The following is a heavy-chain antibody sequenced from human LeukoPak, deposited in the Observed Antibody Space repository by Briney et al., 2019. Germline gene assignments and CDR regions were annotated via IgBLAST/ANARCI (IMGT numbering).Heavy chain of an antibody. V-gene: IGHV4-4*07. D-gene: IGHD4-17*01. CDR1: GGSISSYS. CDR2: IYTSGST. CDR3: ARLVTINTVTTARYWYFDL. Sequence: SETLSLTCSVSGGSISSYSWNWIRQPAGKGLEWIGRIYTSGSTNYNPSLKSRVTISVDTSKNQFSLKLSSVTAADTAVYFCARLVTINTVTTARYWYFDLWGRGTLVTVSS. J-gene: IGHJ2*01.